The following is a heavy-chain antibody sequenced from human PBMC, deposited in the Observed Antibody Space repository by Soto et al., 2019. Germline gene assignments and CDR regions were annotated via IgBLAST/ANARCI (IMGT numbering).Heavy chain of an antibody. CDR2: INHSGST. D-gene: IGHD3-3*01. V-gene: IGHV4-34*01. CDR1: GGSFSGYY. J-gene: IGHJ3*02. CDR3: ARGPLTIFGVVIKRDAFDI. Sequence: SETLSLTCAVYGGSFSGYYWSWIRQPPGKGLEWIGEINHSGSTNYNPSLKSRVTISVDTSKNQFSLKLSSVTAADTAVYYCARGPLTIFGVVIKRDAFDIWGQGTMVTVSS.